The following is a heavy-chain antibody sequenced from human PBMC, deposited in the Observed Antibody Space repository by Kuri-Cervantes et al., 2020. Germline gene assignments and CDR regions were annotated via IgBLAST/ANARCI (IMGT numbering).Heavy chain of an antibody. CDR2: IIPIFGTA. Sequence: SVKVSCKASGYTFTGYYMHWVRQAPGQGLEWMGGIIPIFGTANYAQKFQGSVTITTDESTSTAYMELSSLRSEDTAVYYCARDVFLGAVAGGVWFDPWGQGTLVTVSS. J-gene: IGHJ5*02. CDR3: ARDVFLGAVAGGVWFDP. V-gene: IGHV1-69*05. D-gene: IGHD6-19*01. CDR1: GYTFTGYY.